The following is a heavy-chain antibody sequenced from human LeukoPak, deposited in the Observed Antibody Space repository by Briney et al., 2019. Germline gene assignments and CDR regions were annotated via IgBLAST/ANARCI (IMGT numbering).Heavy chain of an antibody. V-gene: IGHV3-23*01. CDR1: GFTFSSYA. CDR3: AKIYDSSGYYYVLEFDY. Sequence: GGSLRLSCAASGFTFSSYAMSWVRQAPGKGLEWVSAISGSGGSTYYADSVKGRFTISRDNSKNTLYLQMSSLRGADTAVYFCAKIYDSSGYYYVLEFDYWGQGALVTVSS. J-gene: IGHJ4*02. CDR2: ISGSGGST. D-gene: IGHD3-22*01.